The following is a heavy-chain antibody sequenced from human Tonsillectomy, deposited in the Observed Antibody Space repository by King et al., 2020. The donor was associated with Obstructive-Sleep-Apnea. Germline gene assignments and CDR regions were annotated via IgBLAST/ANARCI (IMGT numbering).Heavy chain of an antibody. CDR1: GGSISSSNW. CDR2: IYHIGSS. V-gene: IGHV4-4*02. Sequence: VQLQESGPGLVKPSETLSLTCAVSGGSISSSNWWSGVRQPPGQGLEWIGEIYHIGSSNYNPALKSRVTISGDQSKNLSYLKVSSVTAADTAVYYCARGTPHYCSGGSCYSYGLDYWGQGTLVTVSS. D-gene: IGHD2-15*01. J-gene: IGHJ4*02. CDR3: ARGTPHYCSGGSCYSYGLDY.